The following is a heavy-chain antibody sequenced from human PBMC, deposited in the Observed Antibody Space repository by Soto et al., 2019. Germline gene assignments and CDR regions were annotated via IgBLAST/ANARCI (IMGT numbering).Heavy chain of an antibody. J-gene: IGHJ6*02. D-gene: IGHD5-12*01. CDR2: ISAYNGNT. Sequence: XAVKVSCNAAGYPFTSCGISWVRQAPGQGLEWMGWISAYNGNTNYAQKLQGRVTMTTDTSTSTAYMELRSLRSDDTAVYYCARDDSGYDGDKKSYYYYYGMDVWGQGTTVTVPS. V-gene: IGHV1-18*01. CDR1: GYPFTSCG. CDR3: ARDDSGYDGDKKSYYYYYGMDV.